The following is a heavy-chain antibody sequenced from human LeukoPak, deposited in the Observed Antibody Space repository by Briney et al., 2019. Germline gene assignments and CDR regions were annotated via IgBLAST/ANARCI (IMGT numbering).Heavy chain of an antibody. CDR3: ARDRSFTFGGVIAPGYYFDY. J-gene: IGHJ4*02. CDR2: INHSGST. V-gene: IGHV4-34*01. CDR1: GGSFSGYY. Sequence: KSSETLSLTCAVYGGSFSGYYWNWIRQPPGKGLEWIGEINHSGSTNYNPSLKSRVTISVDTSKNQFSLELSSVTAADTAVYYCARDRSFTFGGVIAPGYYFDYWGQGTLVTVSS. D-gene: IGHD3-16*02.